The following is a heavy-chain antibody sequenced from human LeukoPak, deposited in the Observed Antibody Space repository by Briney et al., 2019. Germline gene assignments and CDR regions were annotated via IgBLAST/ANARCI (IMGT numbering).Heavy chain of an antibody. CDR2: IYYSGST. CDR1: GGSISSSSYY. V-gene: IGHV4-39*01. Sequence: SESLSLTCTVSGGSISSSSYYWGWIRQPPGKGLEWIGSIYYSGSTYYNPSLKSRVTISVDTSMNQFSLKLSSVTAADTAVYYCARQLRYYGSGSSRYYYMDVWGKGTTVTVSS. D-gene: IGHD3-10*01. CDR3: ARQLRYYGSGSSRYYYMDV. J-gene: IGHJ6*03.